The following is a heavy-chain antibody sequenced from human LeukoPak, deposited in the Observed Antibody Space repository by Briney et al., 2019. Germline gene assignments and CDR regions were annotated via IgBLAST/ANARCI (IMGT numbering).Heavy chain of an antibody. D-gene: IGHD6-19*01. CDR3: ARAYRVAGTNEGGY. CDR2: INPNSGGT. J-gene: IGHJ4*02. Sequence: VEVSCKAYGYTFTGYYMHWVREAHGQGLEWMGWINPNSGGTNYAQKFQGRGTMTRDTSISTAYMELSRLRSDDTAVYYCARAYRVAGTNEGGYWGQGTLVTVSS. CDR1: GYTFTGYY. V-gene: IGHV1-2*02.